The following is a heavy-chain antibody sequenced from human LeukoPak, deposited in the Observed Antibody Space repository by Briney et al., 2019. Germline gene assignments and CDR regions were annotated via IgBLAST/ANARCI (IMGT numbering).Heavy chain of an antibody. CDR2: ISGSGDST. J-gene: IGHJ5*02. D-gene: IGHD3-10*01. Sequence: AGSLRLTCAASGFTFRTYGMSWVRQRPGKGLGWVSAISGSGDSTYYADPVRGPFTISRDNSRNTLYLQMNSLRAEDTAIYYCAKPLGEQPNWFDPWGQGTLVTVSS. CDR1: GFTFRTYG. V-gene: IGHV3-23*01. CDR3: AKPLGEQPNWFDP.